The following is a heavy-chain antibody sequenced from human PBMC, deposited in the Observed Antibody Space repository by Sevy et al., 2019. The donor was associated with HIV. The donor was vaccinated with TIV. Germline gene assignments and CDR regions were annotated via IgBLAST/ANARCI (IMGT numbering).Heavy chain of an antibody. CDR1: GFTFSSYG. CDR3: AKVRTTGIAAAGTPFDY. J-gene: IGHJ4*02. V-gene: IGHV3-30*18. Sequence: GGSLRLSCAASGFTFSSYGMHWVRQAPGKGLEWVAVISYDGSNKYYADSVKGRFTISRDNSKNTLYLQMNSLRAEDTAVYYCAKVRTTGIAAAGTPFDYWGQGTLVTVSS. D-gene: IGHD6-13*01. CDR2: ISYDGSNK.